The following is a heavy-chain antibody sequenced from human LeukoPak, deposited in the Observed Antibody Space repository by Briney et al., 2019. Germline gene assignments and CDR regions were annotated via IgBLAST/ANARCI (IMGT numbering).Heavy chain of an antibody. CDR1: GFTFSSYG. V-gene: IGHV3-33*07. Sequence: GGSLRLSCAASGFTFSSYGMYWVRQAPGKGLEWVAVIWYDGSHKSYANSVKGRFTISRDNPKNILYLHMNSLRADDTAVYYCARDRGYSSTWSFGKHYYMDVWGKGTTVTVSS. J-gene: IGHJ6*03. CDR3: ARDRGYSSTWSFGKHYYMDV. CDR2: IWYDGSHK. D-gene: IGHD6-13*01.